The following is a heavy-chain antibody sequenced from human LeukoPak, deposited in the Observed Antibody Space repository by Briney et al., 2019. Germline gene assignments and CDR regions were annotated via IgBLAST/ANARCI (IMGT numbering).Heavy chain of an antibody. CDR2: IKEDGSDK. CDR3: ARDRWGYSYGGD. D-gene: IGHD5-18*01. J-gene: IGHJ4*02. Sequence: GGSLRLSCAASGFTFSDYYMSWIRQAPGKGLEWVANIKEDGSDKYYVDSVKGRFTISRDNAKNSLYLQMNSLRAEDTAVYYCARDRWGYSYGGDWGQGTLVTVSS. CDR1: GFTFSDYY. V-gene: IGHV3-7*01.